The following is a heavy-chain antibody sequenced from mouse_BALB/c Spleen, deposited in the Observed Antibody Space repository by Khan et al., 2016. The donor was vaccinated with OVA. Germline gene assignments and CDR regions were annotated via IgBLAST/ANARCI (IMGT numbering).Heavy chain of an antibody. J-gene: IGHJ4*01. D-gene: IGHD1-1*01. CDR3: AKFTPDYYSMDY. CDR2: IWGDGNT. CDR1: GFSLTCYG. V-gene: IGHV2-3*01. Sequence: VQLVESGPGLVAPSQSLSITCTVSGFSLTCYGVTWVRQPPGKGLEWLGVIWGDGNTNYHSTLISRLIISKDISKSQVFLKLNGLQTDDTATYYCAKFTPDYYSMDYWGQGTSVTVSS.